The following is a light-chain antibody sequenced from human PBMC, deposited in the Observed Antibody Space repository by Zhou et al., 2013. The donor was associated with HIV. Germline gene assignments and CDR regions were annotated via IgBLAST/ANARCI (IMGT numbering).Light chain of an antibody. CDR3: QKYNSALFT. Sequence: IHMTQSPSTLSTSVGERVTITCRASQGISSYLAWYQQKPGKAPKLLIYAASTLQSGVPSRFSGSGSGTDFTLTISSLQPEDVATYYCQKYNSALFTFGPGTKVDIK. CDR1: QGISSY. CDR2: AAS. J-gene: IGKJ3*01. V-gene: IGKV1-27*01.